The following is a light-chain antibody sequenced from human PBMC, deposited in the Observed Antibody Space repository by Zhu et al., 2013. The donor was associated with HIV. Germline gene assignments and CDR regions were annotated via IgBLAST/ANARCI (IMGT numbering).Light chain of an antibody. CDR2: QAS. J-gene: IGKJ2*04. CDR3: QQYKSYWCS. CDR1: ENINSC. Sequence: DIQMTQSPSTLSASVGDRVTITCRARENINSCLAWFQQRPGKAPKLLIYQASTLESGVPSRFSGSGSGTEFTLTISSLQPDDFATYYCQQYKSYWCSFGQGTKLEIK. V-gene: IGKV1-5*03.